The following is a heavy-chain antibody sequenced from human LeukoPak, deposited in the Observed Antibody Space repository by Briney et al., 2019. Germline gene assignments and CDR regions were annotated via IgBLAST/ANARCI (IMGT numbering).Heavy chain of an antibody. V-gene: IGHV3-23*01. CDR3: ARDNYGDLSD. CDR1: GFTFSTFA. CDR2: IFQGGGGI. J-gene: IGHJ4*02. D-gene: IGHD4-17*01. Sequence: GGSLRLSCAASGFTFSTFAMIWVRQPPGKGLEWVSSIFQGGGGIHYADSVRGRFTISRDNAKNSLYLQMNSLRAEDTAVYYCARDNYGDLSDWGQGTLVTVSS.